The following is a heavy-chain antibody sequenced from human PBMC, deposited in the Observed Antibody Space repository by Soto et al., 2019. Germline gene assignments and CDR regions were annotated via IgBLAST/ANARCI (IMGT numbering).Heavy chain of an antibody. D-gene: IGHD6-6*01. V-gene: IGHV5-10-1*01. CDR1: GYSFTSYW. CDR3: ASSIAARSNHYYGMDV. J-gene: IGHJ6*02. Sequence: TGESLKISCKGSGYSFTSYWISWVRQMPGKGLEWMGRIDPSDSYTNYSPSFQGHVTISADKSISTAYLQWSSLKASDTAMYYCASSIAARSNHYYGMDVWGQGTTVTVSS. CDR2: IDPSDSYT.